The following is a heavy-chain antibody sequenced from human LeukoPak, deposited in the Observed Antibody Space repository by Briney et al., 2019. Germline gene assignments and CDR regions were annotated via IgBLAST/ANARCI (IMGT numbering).Heavy chain of an antibody. D-gene: IGHD6-19*01. CDR1: GGSISSYY. J-gene: IGHJ6*03. CDR3: ARVAAYYYYMDV. Sequence: PSETLSLTCTVSGGSISSYYWSWVRHPPGKGLGWIGYIYTSGSTNSTPSLKSRVTISVDTSKTQFSLKLSSVTAADTAVYYCARVAAYYYYMDVGGKGTTVTVSS. CDR2: IYTSGST. V-gene: IGHV4-4*09.